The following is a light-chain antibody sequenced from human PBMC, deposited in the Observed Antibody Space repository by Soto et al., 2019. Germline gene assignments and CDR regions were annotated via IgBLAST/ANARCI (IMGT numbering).Light chain of an antibody. V-gene: IGKV1-9*01. CDR3: QHLNSYLT. CDR2: AAS. J-gene: IGKJ4*01. Sequence: DIHMTQSPSFLSASVRDRVTITCRASQGISSYLAWYKQEPGKAPKLLIYAASTLQSGVPSRFSGIGSGTEFTLTIRSLKPEDFATYDCQHLNSYLTVCGWTKVDIK. CDR1: QGISSY.